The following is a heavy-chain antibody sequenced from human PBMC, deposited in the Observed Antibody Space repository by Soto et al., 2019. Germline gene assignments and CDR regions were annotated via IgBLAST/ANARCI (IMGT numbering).Heavy chain of an antibody. D-gene: IGHD6-19*01. CDR2: IYSSGST. V-gene: IGHV4-59*12. Sequence: SSETLSLTCSVSGDSIRSYYWSWIRQAPGKGLVWIGYIYSSGSTKYNPSLHSRVSISSDTSNNQFSLTLRSVSAADTAVYFCARGTPRYSSGWYELFDFWDQGILGTVSS. CDR1: GDSIRSYY. CDR3: ARGTPRYSSGWYELFDF. J-gene: IGHJ4*02.